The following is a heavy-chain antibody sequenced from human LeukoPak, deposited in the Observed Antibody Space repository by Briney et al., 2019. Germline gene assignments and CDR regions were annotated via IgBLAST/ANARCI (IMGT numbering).Heavy chain of an antibody. CDR2: TSHDESNK. J-gene: IGHJ4*02. CDR3: AKGDAAGAYRTDF. CDR1: GISLRSYS. V-gene: IGHV3-30-3*01. Sequence: GGSLRLSRVVSGISLRSYSVHWVRQAPGKGLEWVALTSHDESNKKYADSVRGRCTISRDNSRDTVFLQLSNLRHEDTAVYYCAKGDAAGAYRTDFWGPGTRVTVSS. D-gene: IGHD6-13*01.